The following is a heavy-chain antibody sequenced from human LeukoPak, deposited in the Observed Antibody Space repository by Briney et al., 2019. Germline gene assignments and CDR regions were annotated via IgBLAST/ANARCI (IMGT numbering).Heavy chain of an antibody. D-gene: IGHD3-3*01. V-gene: IGHV1-69*05. CDR1: GGTFSSYA. J-gene: IGHJ4*02. CDR2: IIPIFGTA. CDR3: ARDDYDFWSGYYKSGDY. Sequence: SVKVSCKASGGTFSSYAISWVRQAPGQGLEWMGRIIPIFGTANYAQKFQDRVTITTDESTSTAYMELSSLRSEDTAVYYCARDDYDFWSGYYKSGDYWGQGTLVTVSS.